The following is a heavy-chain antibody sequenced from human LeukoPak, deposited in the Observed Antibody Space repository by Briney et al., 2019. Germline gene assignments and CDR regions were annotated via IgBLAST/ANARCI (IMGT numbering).Heavy chain of an antibody. CDR2: IKQDGGEK. D-gene: IGHD3-10*01. Sequence: PGGSLRLSCAASGFTFSNYWMSWVRQAPGKGLEWVANIKQDGGEKYYVDSVKGRFTISRDNAKNSLYLQMNSLRGEDTAVYYCARGGRDLTMVRGVRPADYWGQGTLVTVSS. CDR1: GFTFSNYW. J-gene: IGHJ4*02. CDR3: ARGGRDLTMVRGVRPADY. V-gene: IGHV3-7*01.